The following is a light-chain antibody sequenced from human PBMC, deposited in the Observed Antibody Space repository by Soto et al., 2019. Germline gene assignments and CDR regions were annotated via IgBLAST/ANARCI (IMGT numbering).Light chain of an antibody. CDR3: QQLHSYPFT. CDR1: QGISSN. V-gene: IGKV1-9*01. CDR2: SAS. J-gene: IGKJ3*01. Sequence: DIQLTQSPSFLSASVGDRVTITCRASQGISSNLVWYQQRPGKAPNLLIYSASALQSGVPSRFSGSGSGTEFTLTISSLQPEDFATYYCQQLHSYPFTFGPGTKVDVK.